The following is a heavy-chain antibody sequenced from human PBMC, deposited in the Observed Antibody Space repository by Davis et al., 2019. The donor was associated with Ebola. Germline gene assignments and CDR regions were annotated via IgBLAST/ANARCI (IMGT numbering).Heavy chain of an antibody. Sequence: GESLKISCAASGFIFSNYAMSWVRQAPGKGLEWVSCISGRGSRTYYSDSVKGRFTISRDNSKKTLYLQMNSLRAEDTAVYYCAKSGLSFGVVKYHYGMDVWGKGTTVTVSS. CDR2: ISGRGSRT. CDR3: AKSGLSFGVVKYHYGMDV. D-gene: IGHD3-3*01. V-gene: IGHV3-23*01. CDR1: GFIFSNYA. J-gene: IGHJ6*04.